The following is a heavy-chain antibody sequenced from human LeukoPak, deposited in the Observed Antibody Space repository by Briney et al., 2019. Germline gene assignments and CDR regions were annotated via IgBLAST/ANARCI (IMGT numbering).Heavy chain of an antibody. CDR2: IYHSGST. Sequence: PSQTLSLTCAVSGGPISSGGYSWSWIRQPPGKGLEWIGYIYHSGSTYYNPSLKSRVTISVDRSKNQFSLKLSSVTAADTAVYYCARAPMVRGVIIGWFDPWGQGTLVTVSS. CDR3: ARAPMVRGVIIGWFDP. D-gene: IGHD3-10*01. CDR1: GGPISSGGYS. V-gene: IGHV4-30-2*01. J-gene: IGHJ5*02.